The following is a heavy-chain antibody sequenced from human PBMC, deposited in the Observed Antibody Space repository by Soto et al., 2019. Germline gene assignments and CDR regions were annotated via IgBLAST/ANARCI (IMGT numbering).Heavy chain of an antibody. CDR2: INPSGGST. J-gene: IGHJ5*02. CDR1: GYTFTSYY. Sequence: ASVKVSCKASGYTFTSYYMHWVRQAPGQGLEWMGIINPSGGSTSYAQKFQGRVTMTRDTSTSTVYMELSSLRSADTAVYYCARDGLPYVDIVATIQGNWFDPWGQGTLVTVSS. V-gene: IGHV1-46*01. D-gene: IGHD5-12*01. CDR3: ARDGLPYVDIVATIQGNWFDP.